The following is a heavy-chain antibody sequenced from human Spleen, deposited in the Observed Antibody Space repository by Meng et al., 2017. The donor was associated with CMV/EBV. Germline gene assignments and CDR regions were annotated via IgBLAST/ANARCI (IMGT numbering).Heavy chain of an antibody. J-gene: IGHJ5*02. CDR2: IYYSGST. D-gene: IGHD4-17*01. CDR1: SIISSTYY. CDR3: ARLWGTVTTSSGLFDP. V-gene: IGHV4-39*01. Sequence: SIISSTYYWGWIRQPPGKGLEWIGTIYYSGSTYYNPSLKSRVTISVDTSKNKFSLKLSSVTAADTAVYYCARLWGTVTTSSGLFDPWGQGTLVTVSS.